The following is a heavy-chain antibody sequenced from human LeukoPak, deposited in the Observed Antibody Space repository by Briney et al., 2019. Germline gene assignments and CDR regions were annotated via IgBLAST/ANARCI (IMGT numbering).Heavy chain of an antibody. CDR2: ISAYNGNT. CDR1: GYTFTSYG. CDR3: ARDLYPIVVVPAALKN. D-gene: IGHD2-2*01. V-gene: IGHV1-18*01. J-gene: IGHJ1*01. Sequence: ASVKVSCKASGYTFTSYGISWVRQAPGQGLEWMGWISAYNGNTNYAQKLQGRVTMTTDTSTSTAYMELRSLRSDDTAVYYCARDLYPIVVVPAALKNWGQGTLVTVSS.